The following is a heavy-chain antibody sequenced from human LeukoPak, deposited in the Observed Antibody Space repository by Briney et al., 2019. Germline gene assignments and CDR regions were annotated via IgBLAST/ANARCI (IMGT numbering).Heavy chain of an antibody. CDR2: ISSSGSYI. J-gene: IGHJ4*02. V-gene: IGHV3-21*04. Sequence: GGSLRLSCAASGFTVSSYSMNWVRQAPGKGLEWVSSISSSGSYIYYADSVKGRFTISRDNAKNSLNLQMNSLRAEDTAMYYCATDSRSCRYWGQGTLVTVSS. CDR3: ATDSRSCRY. CDR1: GFTVSSYS.